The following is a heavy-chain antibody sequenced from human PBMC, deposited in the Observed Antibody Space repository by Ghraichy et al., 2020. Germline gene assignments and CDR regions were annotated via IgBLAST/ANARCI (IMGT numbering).Heavy chain of an antibody. J-gene: IGHJ4*02. Sequence: SETLSLTCTVSGDSVSSATYYWNWMRQPPGKGLEWIGYIYYTGITKYNPSLTSRVTISLDTSKNQFSLRLTSVTAADTAVYYCARWDYYGSGSHVRPFDYWGQGTLVTVSS. D-gene: IGHD3-10*01. CDR3: ARWDYYGSGSHVRPFDY. CDR1: GDSVSSATYY. V-gene: IGHV4-61*01. CDR2: IYYTGIT.